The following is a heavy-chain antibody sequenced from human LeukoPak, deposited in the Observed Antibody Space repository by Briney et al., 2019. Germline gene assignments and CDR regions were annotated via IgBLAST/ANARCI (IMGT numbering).Heavy chain of an antibody. CDR1: GFTFSSYS. D-gene: IGHD3-9*01. J-gene: IGHJ2*01. CDR3: ASLTNVTGYIPWYFDL. CDR2: INHSGST. Sequence: PGGSLRLSCAASGFTFSSYSMNWVRQPPGKGLEWIGEINHSGSTNYNPSLKSRVTISVDTSKNQFSLKLSSVTAADTAIYYCASLTNVTGYIPWYFDLWGRGTLVTVSS. V-gene: IGHV4-34*01.